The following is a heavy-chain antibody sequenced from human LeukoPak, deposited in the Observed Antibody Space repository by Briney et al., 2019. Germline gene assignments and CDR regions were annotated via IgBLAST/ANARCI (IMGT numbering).Heavy chain of an antibody. CDR3: AKDRGGYDFGKYYFDY. V-gene: IGHV3-74*01. D-gene: IGHD5-12*01. CDR2: INPDGSRT. CDR1: GFTFSSYW. J-gene: IGHJ4*02. Sequence: PGGSLRLSCAASGFTFSSYWMHWVRQVPGKGLVWVSRINPDGSRTDYADSVRGRFTISRDNSKNTLYLQMNSLRAEDTAVYYCAKDRGGYDFGKYYFDYWGQGTLVTVSS.